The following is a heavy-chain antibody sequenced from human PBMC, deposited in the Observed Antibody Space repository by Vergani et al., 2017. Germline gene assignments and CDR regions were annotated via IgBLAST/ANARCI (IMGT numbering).Heavy chain of an antibody. Sequence: QVQLQESGPGLVKPSETLSLTCTVSGGSISSYYWSWTRQPPGKGLEWIGYIYYSGSTNYNPSLKSRVTISVDTSKNQFSLKLSSVTAADTAVYYCAWGEQEDAFDIWGQGTMVTVSS. CDR3: AWGEQEDAFDI. D-gene: IGHD3-16*01. CDR2: IYYSGST. J-gene: IGHJ3*02. CDR1: GGSISSYY. V-gene: IGHV4-59*08.